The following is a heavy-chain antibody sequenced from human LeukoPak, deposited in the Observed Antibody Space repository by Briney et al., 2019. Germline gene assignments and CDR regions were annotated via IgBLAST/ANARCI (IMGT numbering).Heavy chain of an antibody. CDR2: IKQDGSEK. CDR1: GFTFSSYW. V-gene: IGHV3-7*01. J-gene: IGHJ4*02. CDR3: AKDYLPYYFDY. Sequence: GGSLRLSCAASGFTFSSYWMSWVRQAPGKGLEWVANIKQDGSEKYYVDSVKGRFTISRDNAKNSLYLQMNSLRAEDTAVYYCAKDYLPYYFDYWGQGTLVTVSS.